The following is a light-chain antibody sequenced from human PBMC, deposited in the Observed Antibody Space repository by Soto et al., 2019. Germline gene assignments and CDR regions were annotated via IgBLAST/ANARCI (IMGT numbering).Light chain of an antibody. Sequence: EIVLTQSPGTLSLSPGERATLSCRTGQSVSGNYLIWYQQKPGQPPRLLIYGVSSRATGIPDRLSGSGSGTDFTLTISRLEPEDFAVYYCQQFSAFGQGTKVELK. CDR1: QSVSGNY. CDR2: GVS. CDR3: QQFSA. J-gene: IGKJ1*01. V-gene: IGKV3-20*01.